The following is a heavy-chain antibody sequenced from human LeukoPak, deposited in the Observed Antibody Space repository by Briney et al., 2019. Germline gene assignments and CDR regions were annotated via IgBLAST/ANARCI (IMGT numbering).Heavy chain of an antibody. J-gene: IGHJ4*02. CDR3: ASALGGQGGH. D-gene: IGHD1-26*01. CDR1: GFTFSRYW. CDR2: IQSDGSST. Sequence: GGSLRLSCAACGFTFSRYWMHWVRQATGKGLMWVSLIQSDGSSTRYADSVKGRFTISRDNAKNTLFLQMNSLRADDTAVYYCASALGGQGGHWGQGSLVTVSS. V-gene: IGHV3-74*01.